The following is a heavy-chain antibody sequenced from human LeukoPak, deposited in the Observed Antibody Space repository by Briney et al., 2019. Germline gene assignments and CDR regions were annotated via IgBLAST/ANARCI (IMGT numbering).Heavy chain of an antibody. CDR1: GFTFSSYA. Sequence: GGSLRLSCAASGFTFSSYAMSWVRQAPGKGLEGVSTISGSGGSTYYADSVKGRFTISRDNSKNTLYLQTNSLRAEDTAVYYCAKDLRVWDYWGQGTLVTVSS. D-gene: IGHD6-13*01. CDR3: AKDLRVWDY. CDR2: ISGSGGST. V-gene: IGHV3-23*01. J-gene: IGHJ4*02.